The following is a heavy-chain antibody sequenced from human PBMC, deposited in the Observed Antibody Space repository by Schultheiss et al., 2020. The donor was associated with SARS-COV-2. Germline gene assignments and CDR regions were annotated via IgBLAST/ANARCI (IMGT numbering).Heavy chain of an antibody. Sequence: GGSLRLSCAASGFTFSSYAMHWVRQAPGQGLEWVSVIRVSDNRTFYPSSVEGRFTISRDNSKNTLYLQMNNLRADDTAIYYCAGGWVGTGAGLWGQGTLVTVSS. CDR3: AGGWVGTGAGL. V-gene: IGHV3-23*01. J-gene: IGHJ4*02. D-gene: IGHD2-8*02. CDR2: IRVSDNRT. CDR1: GFTFSSYA.